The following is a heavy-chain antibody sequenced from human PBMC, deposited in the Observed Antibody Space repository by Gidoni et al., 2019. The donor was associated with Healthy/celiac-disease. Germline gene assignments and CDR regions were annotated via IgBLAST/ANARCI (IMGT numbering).Heavy chain of an antibody. Sequence: GGSISSSSYYWGWIRQPPGKGLEWIGSIYYSGSTYYNPSLKSRVTISVDTSKNQFSLKLSSVTAADTAVYYCARLPWEPYYYYYYMDVWGKGTTVTVSS. CDR3: ARLPWEPYYYYYYMDV. V-gene: IGHV4-39*01. CDR1: GGSISSSSYY. J-gene: IGHJ6*03. CDR2: IYYSGST. D-gene: IGHD1-26*01.